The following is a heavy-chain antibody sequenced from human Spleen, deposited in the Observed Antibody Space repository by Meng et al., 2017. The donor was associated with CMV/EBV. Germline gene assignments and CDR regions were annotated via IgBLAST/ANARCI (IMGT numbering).Heavy chain of an antibody. Sequence: GYTFHTYGISWMRRAPGQGLEWVAWISPYDGHTSFAQKFWGRVTLTTDPSTSTAYMELRSLTSDDTAIYYCATDEVLPPTAAATYQHWGQGTLVTVSS. CDR2: ISPYDGHT. J-gene: IGHJ1*01. CDR3: ATDEVLPPTAAATYQH. CDR1: GYTFHTYG. V-gene: IGHV1-18*01. D-gene: IGHD6-13*01.